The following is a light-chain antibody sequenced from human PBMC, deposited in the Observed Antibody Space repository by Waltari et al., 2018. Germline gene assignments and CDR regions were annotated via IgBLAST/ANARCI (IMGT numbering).Light chain of an antibody. CDR3: QTWGTGIQV. CDR2: LNSDGSH. V-gene: IGLV4-69*01. CDR1: SGHSSYA. Sequence: QLVLTQSPSASASLGASVKLTCTLSSGHSSYAIAWHQQQPEKGPRYLMKLNSDGSHSKEDGIPDRFSGSSSGAERYLTSSSLQSEDEADYYCQTWGTGIQVFGGGTKLTVL. J-gene: IGLJ2*01.